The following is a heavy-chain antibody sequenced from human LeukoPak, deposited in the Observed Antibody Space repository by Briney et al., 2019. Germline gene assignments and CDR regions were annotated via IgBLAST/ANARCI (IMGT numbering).Heavy chain of an antibody. CDR1: GFTFSSYA. D-gene: IGHD3-22*01. J-gene: IGHJ4*02. CDR2: ISGSGGST. Sequence: GGSLRLSCAASGFTFSSYAMRWVRQAPGKGLEWVSSISGSGGSTYHADSVKGRFTISRDNSKNTLYLQMNSLKAEDTAVYYCAKEDRSGSSGYNDYWGQGTLVTVSS. V-gene: IGHV3-23*01. CDR3: AKEDRSGSSGYNDY.